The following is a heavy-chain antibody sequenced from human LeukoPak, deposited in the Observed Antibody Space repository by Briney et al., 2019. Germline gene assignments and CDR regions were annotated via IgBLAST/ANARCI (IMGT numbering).Heavy chain of an antibody. Sequence: GRSLRLSCAASGFTFSSYAMHWVRQAPGKGLEWLAVISYDGGNKYYADSVKGRFTISRDNSKNTPYLQMNSLRAEDTAVYYCAKDRMLRRQYYFYYLDVWGKGTTVTVSS. CDR1: GFTFSSYA. CDR3: AKDRMLRRQYYFYYLDV. J-gene: IGHJ6*03. V-gene: IGHV3-30*04. CDR2: ISYDGGNK. D-gene: IGHD3-10*01.